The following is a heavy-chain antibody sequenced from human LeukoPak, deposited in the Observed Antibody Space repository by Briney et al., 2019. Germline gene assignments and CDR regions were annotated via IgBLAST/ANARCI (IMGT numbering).Heavy chain of an antibody. V-gene: IGHV4-30-4*01. D-gene: IGHD3-22*01. Sequence: SQTLSLTCTVSGGSISSGDYYWSWIRQPPGKGLEWSGYIYYSGSTYYNPSLKSRVTISVDTSKNQLSLKLSSVTAADTAVYYCARGLAYYDSSGYYYFDYWGQGTLVTVSS. J-gene: IGHJ4*02. CDR2: IYYSGST. CDR3: ARGLAYYDSSGYYYFDY. CDR1: GGSISSGDYY.